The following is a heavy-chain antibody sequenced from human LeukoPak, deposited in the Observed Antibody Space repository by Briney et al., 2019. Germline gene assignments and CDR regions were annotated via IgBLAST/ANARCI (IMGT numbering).Heavy chain of an antibody. CDR1: GFTFSSYW. J-gene: IGHJ6*02. D-gene: IGHD5-18*01. Sequence: GGSLRLSCAASGFTFSSYWMHWVRQAPGKGLVWVSRTNRDGSNTNYADSVKGRCTISRDNAENTLYLQMISLRAEDKAVYYCAGEPGYSYGYPSFAGMDVWGQGTTVTASS. V-gene: IGHV3-74*01. CDR3: AGEPGYSYGYPSFAGMDV. CDR2: TNRDGSNT.